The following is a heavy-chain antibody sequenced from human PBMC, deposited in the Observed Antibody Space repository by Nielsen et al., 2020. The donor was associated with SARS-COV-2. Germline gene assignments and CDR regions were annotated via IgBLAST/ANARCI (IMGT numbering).Heavy chain of an antibody. V-gene: IGHV3-7*01. CDR1: GFTFSSYG. D-gene: IGHD2-8*01. J-gene: IGHJ4*02. CDR2: IKHDGSEK. Sequence: GESLKISCVGSGFTFSSYGMTWFRQAPGKGLEWVANIKHDGSEKYYVDSVEGRFTISRDNARNSLYLQMNSLRAEDTAVYYCARTYCSNGICYRFDYWGQGTLVTVSS. CDR3: ARTYCSNGICYRFDY.